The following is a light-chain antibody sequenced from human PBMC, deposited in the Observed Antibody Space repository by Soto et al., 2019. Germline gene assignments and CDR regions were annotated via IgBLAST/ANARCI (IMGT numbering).Light chain of an antibody. J-gene: IGKJ2*01. CDR1: QSVSSSY. V-gene: IGKV3-20*01. Sequence: EIVLTQSPGTLSLSPGERATLSCRASQSVSSSYLAWYQQKPGQAPRLLLYAASSRATGLPDRFSGSGSGTDFTLTISRLEPEDFAVYYCQQYGSSLYTFGQGTKREFK. CDR2: AAS. CDR3: QQYGSSLYT.